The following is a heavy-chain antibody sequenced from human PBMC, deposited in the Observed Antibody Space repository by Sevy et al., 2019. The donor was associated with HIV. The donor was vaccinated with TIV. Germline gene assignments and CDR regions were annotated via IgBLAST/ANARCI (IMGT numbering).Heavy chain of an antibody. D-gene: IGHD3-3*01. Sequence: GGSLRLSCAASGFTFSSYWMSWVRQAPGKGLEWVANIKQDGSEKYYVDSVKGRFTISRDNAKNSLYLQMNSLRAEDTAVYYCARHVGRGYDFWSGYPYYYYYGMGVWGQWTTVTVSS. V-gene: IGHV3-7*01. CDR3: ARHVGRGYDFWSGYPYYYYYGMGV. CDR1: GFTFSSYW. CDR2: IKQDGSEK. J-gene: IGHJ6*02.